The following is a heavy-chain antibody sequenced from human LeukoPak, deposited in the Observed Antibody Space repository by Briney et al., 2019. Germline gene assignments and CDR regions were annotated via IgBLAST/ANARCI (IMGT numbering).Heavy chain of an antibody. V-gene: IGHV3-23*01. J-gene: IGHJ4*02. Sequence: PGGSLRLSCTASGFTFSSYAMNWVRQAPGKGLEWVSAISGSGGSTYYADSVKGRFTISRDNSKNTLYLQMNSLRAEDTAVYYCAKDLIAYCGGDCYSWDYWGQGTLVTVSS. D-gene: IGHD2-21*02. CDR2: ISGSGGST. CDR3: AKDLIAYCGGDCYSWDY. CDR1: GFTFSSYA.